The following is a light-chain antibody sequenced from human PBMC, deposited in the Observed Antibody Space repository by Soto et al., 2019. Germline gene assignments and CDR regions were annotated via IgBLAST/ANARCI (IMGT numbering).Light chain of an antibody. Sequence: EIVLTQSPGTLSLSPGERATLSCRASQSVSSSYLAWYQQKPGQAPGLLIYGASSRATGIPDRFSGSGSGTDFTLTISRLEPEDFAVYYCQQYGSSPPLAFGPGTKVDIK. V-gene: IGKV3-20*01. CDR1: QSVSSSY. J-gene: IGKJ3*01. CDR3: QQYGSSPPLA. CDR2: GAS.